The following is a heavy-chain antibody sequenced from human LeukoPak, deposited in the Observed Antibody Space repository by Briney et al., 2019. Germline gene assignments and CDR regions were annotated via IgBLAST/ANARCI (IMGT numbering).Heavy chain of an antibody. CDR3: ATALGYSYPFDT. Sequence: ASVKDSSKVSGYTLTELSMHWVRQAPGKGLEWMGGFDPEDGETIYAQKFQGRVTMTEDTSTDTAYMELSSLRSEDTAVYYCATALGYSYPFDTWGHGTLVTVSS. CDR2: FDPEDGET. D-gene: IGHD5-18*01. CDR1: GYTLTELS. V-gene: IGHV1-24*01. J-gene: IGHJ4*01.